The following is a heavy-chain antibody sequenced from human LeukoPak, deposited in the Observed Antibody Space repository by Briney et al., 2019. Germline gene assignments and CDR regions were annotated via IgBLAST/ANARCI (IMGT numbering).Heavy chain of an antibody. D-gene: IGHD5-18*01. CDR3: ARVNSYGPPYYFDY. CDR2: IYYSGST. V-gene: IGHV4-59*01. Sequence: SETLSLTCPVSGGSISSYYWSWIRQPPGKGLEWIGYIYYSGSTNYNPSLKSRVTISVDTSKNQFSLKLSSVTAADTAVYYCARVNSYGPPYYFDYWGQGTLVTVSS. J-gene: IGHJ4*02. CDR1: GGSISSYY.